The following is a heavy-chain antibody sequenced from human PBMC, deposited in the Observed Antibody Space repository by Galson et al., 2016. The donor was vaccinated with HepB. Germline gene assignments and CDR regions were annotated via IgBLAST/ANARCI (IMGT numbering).Heavy chain of an antibody. CDR3: ARAQWRQARRAAYFDY. CDR1: GFTFSDYW. V-gene: IGHV3-7*04. J-gene: IGHJ4*02. CDR2: IKRDGSQI. Sequence: SLRLSCAASGFTFSDYWMNWVRQAPGQGLEWVANIKRDGSQIYYVDSVKGRFTISRVNFQNSLFLQLNSLRAEDTAVYYCARAQWRQARRAAYFDYWGQGALVTVSS. D-gene: IGHD5-18*01.